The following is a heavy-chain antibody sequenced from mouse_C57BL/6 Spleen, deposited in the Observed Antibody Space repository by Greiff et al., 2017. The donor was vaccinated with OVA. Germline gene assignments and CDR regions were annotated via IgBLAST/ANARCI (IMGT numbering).Heavy chain of an antibody. D-gene: IGHD1-1*01. V-gene: IGHV1-82*01. Sequence: QVHVKQSGPELVKPGASVKISCKASGYAFSSSWMNWVKQRPGKGLEWIGRIYPGDGDTNYNGKFKGKATLTADKSSSTAYMQLSSLTSEDSAVYFCARSGYYYGSSYWYFDVWGTGTTVTVSS. CDR3: ARSGYYYGSSYWYFDV. CDR1: GYAFSSSW. CDR2: IYPGDGDT. J-gene: IGHJ1*03.